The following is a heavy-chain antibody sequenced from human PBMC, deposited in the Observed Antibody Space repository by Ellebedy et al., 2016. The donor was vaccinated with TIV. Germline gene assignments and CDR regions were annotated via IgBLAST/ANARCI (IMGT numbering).Heavy chain of an antibody. Sequence: SETLSLTXTVSGGSISSYYWSWIRQPPGKGLECIGYIYYNGNTNYNPSFQSRAAISLDTSKNQFSLKLNSVTAADTAIYFCAKGGASSKWFDSWGQGILVTVSS. CDR2: IYYNGNT. CDR3: AKGGASSKWFDS. J-gene: IGHJ5*01. CDR1: GGSISSYY. D-gene: IGHD4-17*01. V-gene: IGHV4-59*01.